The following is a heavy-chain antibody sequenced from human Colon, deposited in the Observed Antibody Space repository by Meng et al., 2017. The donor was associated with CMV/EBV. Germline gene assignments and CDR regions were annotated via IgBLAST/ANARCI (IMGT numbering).Heavy chain of an antibody. V-gene: IGHV3-74*01. CDR3: AKDGGIVVVPAASPYYYGMDV. Sequence: GESLKISCAASGFAFSGYWMHWARQAPGKGLVWVSRINHDGTNTIYADSVKGRFTVSRDNARNTLYLQMDSVRVEDTAVYYCAKDGGIVVVPAASPYYYGMDVWGQGTTVTVSS. CDR1: GFAFSGYW. J-gene: IGHJ6*02. CDR2: INHDGTNT. D-gene: IGHD2-2*01.